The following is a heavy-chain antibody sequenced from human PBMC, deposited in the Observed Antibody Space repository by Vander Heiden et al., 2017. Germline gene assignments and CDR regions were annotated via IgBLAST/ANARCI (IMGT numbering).Heavy chain of an antibody. CDR2: ISYDGKNK. CDR3: AGQSDYYGYAYFDL. CDR1: GFTFSLNA. J-gene: IGHJ4*02. D-gene: IGHD3-10*01. V-gene: IGHV3-30*04. Sequence: QVQLVESGGGVVQPGRSLRLSCEASGFTFSLNAMHWVRQAPGKGLEWVASISYDGKNKLYADSVRGRLNIARDNPKATLFLEMNTLRPDDTAVYYCAGQSDYYGYAYFDLWGQGTLVSVSS.